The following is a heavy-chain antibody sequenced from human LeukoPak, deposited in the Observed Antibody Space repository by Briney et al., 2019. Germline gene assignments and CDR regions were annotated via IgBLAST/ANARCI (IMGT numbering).Heavy chain of an antibody. D-gene: IGHD3-10*01. J-gene: IGHJ3*02. CDR3: AVRFRLPGDI. CDR2: INHSGST. CDR1: GLTFNNYA. V-gene: IGHV4-34*08. Sequence: GSLRLSCAVSGLTFNNYAMSWIRQPPGKGLEWIGEINHSGSTNYNPSLKSRVTISVDTSKNQFSLKLSSVTAADTAVYYCAVRFRLPGDIWGQGTMVTVSS.